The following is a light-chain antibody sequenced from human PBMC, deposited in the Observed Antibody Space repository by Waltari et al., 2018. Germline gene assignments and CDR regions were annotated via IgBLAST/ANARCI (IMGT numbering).Light chain of an antibody. CDR3: QQYYSYPRT. V-gene: IGKV1-8*01. CDR2: AAS. Sequence: AIRITKSPSSRSASTGDRVTITCRASQGISSYLAWYQQKPGKAPKLLIYAASTLQSGVPSRFSGSGSGTDFTLTISCLQSEDFATYYCQQYYSYPRTFGQGTKVEIK. CDR1: QGISSY. J-gene: IGKJ1*01.